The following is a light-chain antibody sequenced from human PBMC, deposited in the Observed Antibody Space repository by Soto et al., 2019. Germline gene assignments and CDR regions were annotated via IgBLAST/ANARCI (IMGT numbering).Light chain of an antibody. J-gene: IGKJ3*01. Sequence: EIVFTQSPGTLSLSPGEKATLSCRASQSVSSSDLAGYQQKPGQAPRLLIYGASMRATGLPDRFSGSGSGTDFTVISSSGDPEDFARYYCHSGTFGPRTKVDIK. CDR2: GAS. CDR3: HSGT. V-gene: IGKV3-20*01. CDR1: QSVSSSD.